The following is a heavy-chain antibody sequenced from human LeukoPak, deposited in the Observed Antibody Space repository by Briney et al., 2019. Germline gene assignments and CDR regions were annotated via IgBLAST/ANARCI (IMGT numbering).Heavy chain of an antibody. CDR2: IIPIFGTA. V-gene: IGHV1-69*01. D-gene: IGHD3-10*01. Sequence: ASVKVSCKASGGTFSSYAISWVRQAPGQGLEWMGGIIPIFGTANYAQKFQGRVTITADESTSTAYMELSSLRSEDTAVYYCARGPYGSGRGVDYYYYGMDVWGQGTTVTVSS. J-gene: IGHJ6*02. CDR1: GGTFSSYA. CDR3: ARGPYGSGRGVDYYYYGMDV.